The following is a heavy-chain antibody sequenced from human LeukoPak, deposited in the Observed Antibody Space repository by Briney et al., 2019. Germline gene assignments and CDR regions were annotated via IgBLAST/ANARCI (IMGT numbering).Heavy chain of an antibody. CDR2: MNPNSGNT. V-gene: IGHV1-8*01. CDR3: ARRRITIFGVVTQIDY. J-gene: IGHJ4*02. CDR1: GYTFTSYD. D-gene: IGHD3-3*01. Sequence: GASVKVSCKASGYTFTSYDINWVRQATGQGLEWMGWMNPNSGNTGYAQKFQGRVTMTRNTSISTAYMELSSLRSEDTAVYYCARRRITIFGVVTQIDYWGQGTLVTLSS.